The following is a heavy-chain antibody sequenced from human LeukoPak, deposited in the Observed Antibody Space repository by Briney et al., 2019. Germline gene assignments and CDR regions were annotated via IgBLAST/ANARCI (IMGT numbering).Heavy chain of an antibody. CDR1: GYTLTELS. V-gene: IGHV1-24*01. CDR2: FDPEDGET. D-gene: IGHD2-2*01. J-gene: IGHJ5*02. CDR3: ATGSPAATYNWFDP. Sequence: ASVKVSCKVSGYTLTELSMHWVRHAPGKGLEWMGGFDPEDGETIYAQKFQGRVTMTEDTSTDTAYMELSSLRSEDTAVYYCATGSPAATYNWFDPWGQGTLVTVSS.